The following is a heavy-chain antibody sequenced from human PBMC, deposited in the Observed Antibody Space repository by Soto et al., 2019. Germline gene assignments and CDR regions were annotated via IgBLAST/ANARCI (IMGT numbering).Heavy chain of an antibody. V-gene: IGHV3-21*01. CDR1: GFTFRTYT. J-gene: IGHJ6*02. D-gene: IGHD2-15*01. CDR3: ARDRGYDAHDYYYNAMDV. Sequence: VGSLRLSCVASGFTFRTYTMNWFRQAPGKGLEWVSGIRGFSPYTFYAESVKGRFTISRDNAKNSLYLQMNSLGVEDTAVYYCARDRGYDAHDYYYNAMDVWGQGTTVTVSS. CDR2: IRGFSPYT.